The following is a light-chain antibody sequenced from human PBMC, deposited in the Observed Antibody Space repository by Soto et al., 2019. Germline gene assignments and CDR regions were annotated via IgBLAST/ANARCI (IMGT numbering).Light chain of an antibody. CDR1: QSISNC. J-gene: IGKJ4*01. CDR2: AAS. Sequence: IQMTQSPSSLSASVAYRVTITCRAIQSISNCLNLYQQKPGKAPELLIYAASSLQSGVPSRFSGSGSGTDFTLTISSLEPEDFAVYYCQQRTNGLTFGGGTKVDI. V-gene: IGKV1-39*01. CDR3: QQRTNGLT.